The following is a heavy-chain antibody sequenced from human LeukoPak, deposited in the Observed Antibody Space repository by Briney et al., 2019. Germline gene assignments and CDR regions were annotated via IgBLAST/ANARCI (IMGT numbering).Heavy chain of an antibody. J-gene: IGHJ3*02. CDR3: ARFPDLESYAFDI. CDR2: IYYSGST. V-gene: IGHV4-31*03. CDR1: GGSISSGGYY. Sequence: SETLSLTCTVSGGSISSGGYYWSWIRQHPGKGLEWIGYIYYSGSTYYNPSLKSRVTISVDTSKNQFPLKLSSVTAADTAVYYCARFPDLESYAFDIWGQGTMVTVSS.